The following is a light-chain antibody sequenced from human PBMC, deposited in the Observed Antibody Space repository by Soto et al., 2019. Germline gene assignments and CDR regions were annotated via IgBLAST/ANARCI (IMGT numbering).Light chain of an antibody. Sequence: GDRVTITCRASQTIGIWLAWYQAKPGKAPNLLIYKASTLGSGVPSRFSGRGSGTEFTLTINSLQPDDFGTYYCQQYDTYWTFGQGTKVEIK. CDR1: QTIGIW. V-gene: IGKV1-5*03. J-gene: IGKJ1*01. CDR3: QQYDTYWT. CDR2: KAS.